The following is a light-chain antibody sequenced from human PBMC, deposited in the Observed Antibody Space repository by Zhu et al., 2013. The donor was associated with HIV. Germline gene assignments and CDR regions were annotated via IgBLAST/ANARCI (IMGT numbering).Light chain of an antibody. V-gene: IGKV1-17*01. CDR1: QDISHY. Sequence: DIQMTQSPSSLSASVGDRVTITCRASQDISHYLNWYQQKPGKAPKRLIYAASNLQSGVPSRFSARGSGTEFTLTITSLQPQDFATYYCHHVNDNPAFGPGTKVDVK. CDR2: AAS. J-gene: IGKJ3*01. CDR3: HHVNDNPA.